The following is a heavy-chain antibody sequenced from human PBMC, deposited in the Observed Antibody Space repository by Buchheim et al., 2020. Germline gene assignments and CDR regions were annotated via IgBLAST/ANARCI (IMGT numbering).Heavy chain of an antibody. D-gene: IGHD3-3*01. J-gene: IGHJ5*02. CDR1: GFTFSKYA. CDR2: ISGSGGST. Sequence: EVQLLESGGGLVQPGGSLRLSCAASGFTFSKYAMTWVRQAPGKGLECVSAISGSGGSTYYVDSVKGRFTISRDNSKKTLYLQMNGLRAEDTAEYYCAKVAYYDFWSGYPNWFDPWGQGTL. V-gene: IGHV3-23*01. CDR3: AKVAYYDFWSGYPNWFDP.